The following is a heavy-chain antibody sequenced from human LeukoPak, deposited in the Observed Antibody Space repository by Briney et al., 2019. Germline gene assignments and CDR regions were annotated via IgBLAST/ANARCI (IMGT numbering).Heavy chain of an antibody. V-gene: IGHV3-23*01. D-gene: IGHD6-19*01. CDR1: GFTFSSYA. CDR3: AKTTAGNSSGRYPGWPVDY. Sequence: GGSLRLSCTASGFTFSSYAMSWVRQAPGKGLEWVSGINVAGDRTYYADSVKGRFTISRDNSKNTLYLQMNSLRAEDTAVYYCAKTTAGNSSGRYPGWPVDYWGQGTLVTVSS. CDR2: INVAGDRT. J-gene: IGHJ4*02.